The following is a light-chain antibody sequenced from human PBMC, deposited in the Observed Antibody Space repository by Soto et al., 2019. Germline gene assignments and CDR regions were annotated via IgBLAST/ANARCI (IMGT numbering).Light chain of an antibody. J-gene: IGKJ1*01. Sequence: EVVLKQSPGTLSLSPGERATLSCRASESVSSSFLTWYQQKPGQAPRLLIYRTSNRVTGIPDRFSGSGSGTDFTRTISRLEPEDFAVYVCQHYGNSLWTFGQGTKVEIK. V-gene: IGKV3-20*01. CDR3: QHYGNSLWT. CDR2: RTS. CDR1: ESVSSSF.